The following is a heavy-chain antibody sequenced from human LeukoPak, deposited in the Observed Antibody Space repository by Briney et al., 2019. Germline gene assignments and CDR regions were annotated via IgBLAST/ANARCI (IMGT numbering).Heavy chain of an antibody. Sequence: GGSLRLSCAPSGFTFNDCEVRWVRPVTGKGLEWVSSLHSAGDAQYSVSVRDRFIISRDRYKTSFYLQMNSLRAEDSAMYYCSRGGQRAGYAFDIWGQGTVVTVSS. V-gene: IGHV3-13*01. CDR2: LHSAGDA. J-gene: IGHJ3*02. CDR3: SRGGQRAGYAFDI. CDR1: GFTFNDCE.